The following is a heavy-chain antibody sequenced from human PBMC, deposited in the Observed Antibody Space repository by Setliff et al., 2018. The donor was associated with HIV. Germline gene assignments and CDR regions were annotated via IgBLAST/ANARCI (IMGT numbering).Heavy chain of an antibody. CDR2: IYYSGST. CDR3: AAKPMIRGRPFAF. J-gene: IGHJ4*02. V-gene: IGHV4-39*07. Sequence: PSETLSLTCTVSGGSISSSSYYWGWIRQPPGKGLEWIGSIYYSGSTYYNPSLKSRVTILVDTSKKQLSLKMSSVTAAETAAYFCAAKPMIRGRPFAFWGQATLVTVSS. D-gene: IGHD3-10*01. CDR1: GGSISSSSYY.